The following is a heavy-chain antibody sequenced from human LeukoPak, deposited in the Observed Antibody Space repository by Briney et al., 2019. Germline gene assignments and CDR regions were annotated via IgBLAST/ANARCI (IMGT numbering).Heavy chain of an antibody. CDR1: GFTVSSNY. V-gene: IGHV3-66*01. Sequence: GGSLRLSCAASGFTVSSNYMGWVRQAPAKGLEWVSVIYSVGSTYYADSVRGRFTISRDNSKNTLYLQMNTLRVEDTAVYYCAGSLAYCGGDCRLGDYWGQGTLVTVSS. D-gene: IGHD2-21*02. J-gene: IGHJ4*02. CDR3: AGSLAYCGGDCRLGDY. CDR2: IYSVGST.